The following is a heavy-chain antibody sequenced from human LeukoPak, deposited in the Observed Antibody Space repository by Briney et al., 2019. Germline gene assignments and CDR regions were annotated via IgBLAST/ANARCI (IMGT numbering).Heavy chain of an antibody. D-gene: IGHD6-13*01. J-gene: IGHJ5*02. CDR1: GFTFSGSS. CDR3: TTSYSGNSWYDWFGP. V-gene: IGHV3-73*01. Sequence: LGGSLRLSCAASGFTFSGSSIHWVRQASGKGLEWVGLIRTKANTYATAYAASVTGRFTISRDDSKTTSYLQMNSLKTEDTALYFCTTSYSGNSWYDWFGPWGQGTLVTVSS. CDR2: IRTKANTYAT.